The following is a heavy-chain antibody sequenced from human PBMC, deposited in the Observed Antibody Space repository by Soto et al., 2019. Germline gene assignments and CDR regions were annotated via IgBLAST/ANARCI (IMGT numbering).Heavy chain of an antibody. V-gene: IGHV4-4*02. CDR3: ARDQLWFGDFNTWGMDV. J-gene: IGHJ6*02. Sequence: QVQLQESGPGLVKPSGTLSLTCAVSGGAISSSNWWSWVRQPPGKGLEWIGEIYHIGSTNYNPSLKSRVTISVDKSKNQFSLKLSSVTAADTAVYYCARDQLWFGDFNTWGMDVWGQGTTVTVSS. D-gene: IGHD3-10*01. CDR2: IYHIGST. CDR1: GGAISSSNW.